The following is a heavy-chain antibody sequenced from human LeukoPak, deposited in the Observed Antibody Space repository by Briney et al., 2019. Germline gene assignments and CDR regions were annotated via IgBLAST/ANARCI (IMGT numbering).Heavy chain of an antibody. D-gene: IGHD6-19*01. CDR1: GYTFTSYG. CDR3: ARPVRYSSGWYDYYYYMDV. V-gene: IGHV1-18*01. J-gene: IGHJ6*03. Sequence: ASVKVSCKASGYTFTSYGISWVRQAPGQGLEWMGWISAYNGNTNYAQKLQGRVTMTTDTSTSTAYMELRSLRSDDTAVYYCARPVRYSSGWYDYYYYMDVWGKGTTVTVSS. CDR2: ISAYNGNT.